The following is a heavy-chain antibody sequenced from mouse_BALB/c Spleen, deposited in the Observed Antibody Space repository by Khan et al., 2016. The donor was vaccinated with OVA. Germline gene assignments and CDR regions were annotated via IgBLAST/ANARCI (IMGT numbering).Heavy chain of an antibody. Sequence: EVQLQESGPGLVKPSQSLSLTCTVTGYSITSGYAWNWIRQFPGNKLEWMGYISYSGVTSYTPSLKSRISITRDPSKNQFFLQWNSVTTEDTATYYCARGNYYGYYFDYWGQGTTLTVSS. CDR1: GYSITSGYA. D-gene: IGHD1-1*01. V-gene: IGHV3-2*02. J-gene: IGHJ2*01. CDR3: ARGNYYGYYFDY. CDR2: ISYSGVT.